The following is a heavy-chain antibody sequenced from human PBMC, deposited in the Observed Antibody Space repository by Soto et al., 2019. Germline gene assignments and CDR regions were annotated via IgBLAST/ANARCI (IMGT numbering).Heavy chain of an antibody. CDR2: VYHNENT. CDR3: ARRERYYGSPGWFDP. V-gene: IGHV4-39*01. D-gene: IGHD3-16*01. CDR1: GGSINDFAYY. J-gene: IGHJ5*02. Sequence: QLHLQESGPGLVRPSETLSLTCTVSGGSINDFAYYWGWIRQPPGKGLEWIWTVYHNENTYYNPSLKGRVTISVDTAKNQCSLNLRSVTAADTAIYFCARRERYYGSPGWFDPWGQGALVTVSS.